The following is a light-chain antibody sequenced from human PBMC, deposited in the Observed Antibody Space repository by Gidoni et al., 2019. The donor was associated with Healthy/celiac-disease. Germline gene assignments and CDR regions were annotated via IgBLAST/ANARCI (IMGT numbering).Light chain of an antibody. J-gene: IGKJ1*01. CDR3: QQRSNWPT. CDR1: QSVS. V-gene: IGKV3-11*01. Sequence: EIVLTQSPATLSLSPGERATLSCRASQSVSRLLIYDASNRATGIPARFSGSGSGTDFTLTISSLEPEDFAVYYCQQRSNWPTFGQGTKVEIK. CDR2: DAS.